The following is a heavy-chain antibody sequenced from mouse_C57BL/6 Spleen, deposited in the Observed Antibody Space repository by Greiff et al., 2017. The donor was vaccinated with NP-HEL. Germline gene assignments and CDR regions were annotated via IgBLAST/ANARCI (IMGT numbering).Heavy chain of an antibody. CDR3: AITMVTFDY. J-gene: IGHJ2*01. CDR2: INPSTGGT. V-gene: IGHV1-42*01. CDR1: GYSFTGYY. Sequence: LQQSGQERGRPGASVKISCKASGYSFTGYYMNWVKQSPEKSLEWIGEINPSTGGTTYNQKFKAKSTLTVDKSSSTAYMQLTSLTSEDSAVYYCAITMVTFDYWGQGTTLTVSS. D-gene: IGHD2-2*01.